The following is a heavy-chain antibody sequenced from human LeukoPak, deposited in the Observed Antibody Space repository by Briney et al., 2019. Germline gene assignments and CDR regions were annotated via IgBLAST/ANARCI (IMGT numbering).Heavy chain of an antibody. V-gene: IGHV1-69*01. J-gene: IGHJ6*04. CDR1: GGTFSSYA. CDR3: ARSHPGDYYYYYGMDV. CDR2: IIPIFGTA. D-gene: IGHD3-10*01. Sequence: GASVKVSCKASGGTFSSYAISWVRQAPGQGLEWMGGIIPIFGTANYAQKFQGRVTITADESTSTAYMELSSLRSEDTAVYYCARSHPGDYYYYYGMDVWGKGTTVTVSS.